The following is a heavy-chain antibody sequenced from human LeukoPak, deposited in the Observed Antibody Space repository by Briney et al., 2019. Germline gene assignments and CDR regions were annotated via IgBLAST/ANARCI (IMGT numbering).Heavy chain of an antibody. D-gene: IGHD1-26*01. CDR3: ASGYYSGTNNWFDP. Sequence: SVTVSCKASGGTFSSYAISWVRQAPGQGLEWMGGIIPIFGTANYAQKFQGRVTITADESTSTAYMELSSLRSEDTAVYYCASGYYSGTNNWFDPWGQGTLVTVSS. V-gene: IGHV1-69*13. CDR1: GGTFSSYA. J-gene: IGHJ5*02. CDR2: IIPIFGTA.